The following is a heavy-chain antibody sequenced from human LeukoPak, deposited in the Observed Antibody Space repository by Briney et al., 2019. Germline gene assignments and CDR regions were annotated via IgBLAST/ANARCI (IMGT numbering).Heavy chain of an antibody. CDR2: IYTSGST. CDR1: GGSISSGSYY. V-gene: IGHV4-61*02. D-gene: IGHD3-10*01. J-gene: IGHJ4*02. Sequence: SETLSLTCTVSGGSISSGSYYWRWLRQPAGKGLEWIGRIYTSGSTNYNPSLKSRVTISVDTSKNQFSLKLSSVTAADTAVYYCARADGSGSLLDYWGQGTLVTVSS. CDR3: ARADGSGSLLDY.